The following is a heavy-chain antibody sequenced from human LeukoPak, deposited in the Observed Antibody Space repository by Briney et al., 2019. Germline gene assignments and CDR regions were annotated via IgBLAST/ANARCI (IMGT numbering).Heavy chain of an antibody. V-gene: IGHV3-30*09. CDR2: ISYDGNNG. J-gene: IGHJ4*02. D-gene: IGHD5-24*01. Sequence: SGGSLRLSCAASGFTFSNHAMHWVRQAPGKGLEWVAVISYDGNNGFYADSVKGRFAISRDNSKNTLYLQMISLSAGDTAVYHCARAGGGGYNFFDYWGQGILVTVSS. CDR3: ARAGGGGYNFFDY. CDR1: GFTFSNHA.